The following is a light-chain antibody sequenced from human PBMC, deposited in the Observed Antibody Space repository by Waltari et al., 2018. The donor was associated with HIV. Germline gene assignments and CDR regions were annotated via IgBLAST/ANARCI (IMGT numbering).Light chain of an antibody. V-gene: IGLV1-47*01. CDR1: SSTICSNY. Sequence: QSVLTQPPSASGTPGQRVPISCSASSSTICSNYVYWYQQLPGTSPKLLIYRNNQRPSGVPDRFSGSKSGTSASLAISGLRSEDEADYYCAAWDASLSGNWVFGGGTKLTVL. J-gene: IGLJ3*02. CDR3: AAWDASLSGNWV. CDR2: RNN.